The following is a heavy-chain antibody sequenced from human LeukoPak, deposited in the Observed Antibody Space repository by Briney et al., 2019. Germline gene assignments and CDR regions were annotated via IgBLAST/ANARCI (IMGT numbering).Heavy chain of an antibody. Sequence: SETLSLTCTVSGGSISSYYWSWIRQPPGKGLEWVGYIYYSGSTNYNPSLKSRVTISVDTSKNQFSLNLSSVTAADTAVYYCARDSASSTSAYFDYWGQETLVTVSS. J-gene: IGHJ4*02. CDR1: GGSISSYY. CDR3: ARDSASSTSAYFDY. D-gene: IGHD2-2*01. CDR2: IYYSGST. V-gene: IGHV4-59*01.